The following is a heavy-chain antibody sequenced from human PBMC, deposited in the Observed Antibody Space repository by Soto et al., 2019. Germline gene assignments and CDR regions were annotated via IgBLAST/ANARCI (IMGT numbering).Heavy chain of an antibody. CDR2: TYYTGST. V-gene: IGHV4-31*03. CDR1: GGSISTAGDY. Sequence: QLQESGPGLVKPSQTLSLTCTVSGGSISTAGDYWSWIRHRPGMGLEWIGYTYYTGSTLYNPSLESRINISVDTSTNQFSLKLTSVTAADTAVYYCARTVTTRCFDSWGQGTLVTVSS. J-gene: IGHJ4*02. CDR3: ARTVTTRCFDS. D-gene: IGHD4-17*01.